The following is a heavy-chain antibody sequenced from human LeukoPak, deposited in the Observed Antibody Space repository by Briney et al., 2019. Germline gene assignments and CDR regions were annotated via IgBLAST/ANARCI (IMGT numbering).Heavy chain of an antibody. Sequence: PSETLSLTCTVSGGSISSSSYFWGWVRQPPGGGLEWLGIIYYSGTTYYNPSLKSRVTISVDTSKNQFSLKLSSVTAADTAVYYCARRGLYGSSPFDPWGQGTLVTVSS. D-gene: IGHD2-2*01. V-gene: IGHV4-39*01. CDR2: IYYSGTT. J-gene: IGHJ5*02. CDR3: ARRGLYGSSPFDP. CDR1: GGSISSSSYF.